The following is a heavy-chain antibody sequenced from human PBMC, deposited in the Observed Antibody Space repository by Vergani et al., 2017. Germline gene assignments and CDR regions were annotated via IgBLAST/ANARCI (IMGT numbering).Heavy chain of an antibody. Sequence: QVQLQESCPGLVKPSPTLSLTCTVSGGSTSSGLYYWSWVRQPAGKGLEWIGRVYSSGSTYYNPSLKSRVPISVDTSKNQFGLQLRYVTAADTAVYFCARGNNSSWPIDFWGQGTLVTVSS. CDR2: VYSSGST. V-gene: IGHV4-61*02. D-gene: IGHD6-13*01. CDR1: GGSTSSGLYY. CDR3: ARGNNSSWPIDF. J-gene: IGHJ4*03.